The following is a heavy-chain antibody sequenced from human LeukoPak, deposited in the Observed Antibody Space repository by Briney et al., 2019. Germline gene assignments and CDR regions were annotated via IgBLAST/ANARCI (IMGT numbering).Heavy chain of an antibody. V-gene: IGHV4-34*01. J-gene: IGHJ4*02. CDR1: GGSFRGYY. CDR3: ASRRYSGYFLHY. Sequence: SETLSLTCAVYGGSFRGYYWSWIRQPPGKGLEWIGEINHSGSTNYNPSLKSRVTISVDTSKNQFSLKLSSVTAADTAVYYCASRRYSGYFLHYWGQGTLVTVSS. D-gene: IGHD5-12*01. CDR2: INHSGST.